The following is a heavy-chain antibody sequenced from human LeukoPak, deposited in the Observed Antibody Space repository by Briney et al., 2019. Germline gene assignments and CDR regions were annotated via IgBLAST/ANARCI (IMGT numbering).Heavy chain of an antibody. Sequence: GGSLRLSCAASGFTFDDYAMHWVRQAPGRGLEWVSGILRNSGSIGYADSVKGRFTISRDDAKNSLYLQMNSLRAEDTALYYCVKDGGRDTAAAYYWGQGTLVSVSS. CDR2: ILRNSGSI. J-gene: IGHJ4*02. D-gene: IGHD6-13*01. CDR3: VKDGGRDTAAAYY. V-gene: IGHV3-9*01. CDR1: GFTFDDYA.